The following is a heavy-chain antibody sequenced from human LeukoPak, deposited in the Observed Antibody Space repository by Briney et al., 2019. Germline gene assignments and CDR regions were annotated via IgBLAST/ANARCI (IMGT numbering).Heavy chain of an antibody. CDR1: GGTFSSYT. CDR3: ARELYCTNGVCHDY. CDR2: IIPIFGTA. J-gene: IGHJ4*02. Sequence: AASVKVSCKASGGTFSSYTISWVRQAPGQGLEWMGGIIPIFGTANYAQKFQGRVTITTDESTSTAYMELSSLRSEDTAVYYCARELYCTNGVCHDYWGQGTLVTVSS. D-gene: IGHD2-8*01. V-gene: IGHV1-69*05.